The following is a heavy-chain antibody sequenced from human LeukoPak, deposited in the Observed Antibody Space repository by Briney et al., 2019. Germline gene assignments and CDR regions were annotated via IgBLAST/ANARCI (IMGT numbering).Heavy chain of an antibody. J-gene: IGHJ4*02. CDR1: GFTFSSYA. Sequence: GGSLRLSCAASGFTFSSYAMSWVRQAPGKGLEWVSAVSGSGGSTYYADSVKGRFTISRDNSKNTLYLQMNSLRAEDTAVYYCAKVGDFYGDYVGYFDYWGQGTLVTVSS. CDR3: AKVGDFYGDYVGYFDY. V-gene: IGHV3-23*01. CDR2: VSGSGGST. D-gene: IGHD4-17*01.